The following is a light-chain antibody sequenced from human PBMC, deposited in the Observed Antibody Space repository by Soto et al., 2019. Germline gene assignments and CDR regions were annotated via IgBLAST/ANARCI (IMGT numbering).Light chain of an antibody. CDR2: DAS. Sequence: DIQMTQYPSSLSASVGDTVTITCQASQDITNHLNWYQHKPGKAPHLLISDASHLEAGVPSRFTRSGSGTYFTLTISCLQSEDIATYDCQKYDGVPQFRPGTIVDF. CDR3: QKYDGVPQ. V-gene: IGKV1-33*01. J-gene: IGKJ3*01. CDR1: QDITNH.